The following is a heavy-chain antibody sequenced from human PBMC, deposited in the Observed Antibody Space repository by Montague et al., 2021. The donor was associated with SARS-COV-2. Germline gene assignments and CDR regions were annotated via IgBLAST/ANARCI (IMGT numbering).Heavy chain of an antibody. CDR2: IFHSGTT. V-gene: IGHV4-4*02. CDR3: ASWSESDSWYQASLDY. Sequence: SETLSLTCAVSGDSISSSYWWNWVRQSPGKGLEWIGEIFHSGTTNYNPSLKSRITISADKFRNQFSLRLSSVTAADTAIYYCASWSESDSWYQASLDYWGQGTLITVSS. J-gene: IGHJ4*02. CDR1: GDSISSSYW. D-gene: IGHD6-13*01.